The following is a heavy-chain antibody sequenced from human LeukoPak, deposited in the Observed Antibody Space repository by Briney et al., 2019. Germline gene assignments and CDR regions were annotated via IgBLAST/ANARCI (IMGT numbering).Heavy chain of an antibody. V-gene: IGHV6-1*01. CDR1: GDSVSSNSAA. CDR3: ARDYGDFRTCDY. Sequence: SQTLPLTCAISGDSVSSNSAAWNWIRQSPSRGLEWLGRTYYRSTWYNDSALSVRSRITINPDTSKNQFSLHLNSVTPEDTAVYYCARDYGDFRTCDYWGQGTLVAVSS. D-gene: IGHD4-17*01. CDR2: TYYRSTWYN. J-gene: IGHJ4*02.